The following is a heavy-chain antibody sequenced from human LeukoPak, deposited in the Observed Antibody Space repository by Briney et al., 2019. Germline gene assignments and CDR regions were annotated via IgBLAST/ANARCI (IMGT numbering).Heavy chain of an antibody. CDR3: ARHGRNGYSG. CDR2: IYYSGST. J-gene: IGHJ4*02. V-gene: IGHV4-59*08. Sequence: PSETLSLTCTVSGGSISNYYWSWLRQPPGKELEWIGYIYYSGSTNYNPSLKSRVTISVDTSKNQFSLKLSSVTAADTAVYYCARHGRNGYSGWGQGTLVTVSS. D-gene: IGHD3-22*01. CDR1: GGSISNYY.